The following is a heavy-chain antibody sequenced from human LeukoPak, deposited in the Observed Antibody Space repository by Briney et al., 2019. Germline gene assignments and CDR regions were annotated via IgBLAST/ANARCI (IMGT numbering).Heavy chain of an antibody. J-gene: IGHJ4*02. D-gene: IGHD3-10*01. CDR2: MNPNSGNT. V-gene: IGHV1-8*03. Sequence: ASVKVSCKASGYTFTSYDINWVRQATGQGLEWMGWMNPNSGNTGYAQKFQGRVTITRNTSISTAYMELSSLRSEDTAVYYCARDKGGMVPFDHWGQGTLVTVSS. CDR3: ARDKGGMVPFDH. CDR1: GYTFTSYD.